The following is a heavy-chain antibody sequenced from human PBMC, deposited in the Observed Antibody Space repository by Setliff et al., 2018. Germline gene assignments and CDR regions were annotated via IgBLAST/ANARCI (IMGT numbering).Heavy chain of an antibody. CDR3: ARNWVTAQHYYYGMDV. V-gene: IGHV3-23*01. J-gene: IGHJ6*02. D-gene: IGHD2-21*02. CDR2: ISGSGGNT. Sequence: GGSLRLSCAASGFTFSSYAMSWVRQAPGKGLEWVSGISGSGGNTYYADSVKVRFTISRDNSKNTLYLQMDSLRAEDTAVYYCARNWVTAQHYYYGMDVWGQGTTVTVSS. CDR1: GFTFSSYA.